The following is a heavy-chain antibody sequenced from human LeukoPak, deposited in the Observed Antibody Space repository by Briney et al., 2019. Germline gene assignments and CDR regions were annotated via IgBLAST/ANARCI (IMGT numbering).Heavy chain of an antibody. CDR1: GFTFSNYT. D-gene: IGHD2-21*02. CDR3: ARGAYQIVVVTAPTY. J-gene: IGHJ4*02. CDR2: LSSDGSNK. V-gene: IGHV3-30-3*01. Sequence: GGSLRLSCAASGFTFSNYTMHWVRQAPGKGLAWVEVLSSDGSNKYYADSVKGRFTISRDISKNTLYLQVTSLRAEDTAVYYCARGAYQIVVVTAPTYWGQGTLVTVSS.